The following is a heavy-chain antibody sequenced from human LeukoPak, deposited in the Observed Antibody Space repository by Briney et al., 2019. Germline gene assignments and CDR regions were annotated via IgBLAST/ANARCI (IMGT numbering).Heavy chain of an antibody. CDR3: TKLGCTSTSCYTNY. CDR1: GFTFSSYA. CDR2: ISGSGTST. V-gene: IGHV3-23*01. D-gene: IGHD2-2*02. Sequence: PGGSLRLSCAASGFTFSSYAMSWVRQAPGKGLEWASGISGSGTSTYYAASVKGRFTISRDNSKNTLYLQMNSLRAEDTAVYYCTKLGCTSTSCYTNYWGQGTLVTVSS. J-gene: IGHJ4*02.